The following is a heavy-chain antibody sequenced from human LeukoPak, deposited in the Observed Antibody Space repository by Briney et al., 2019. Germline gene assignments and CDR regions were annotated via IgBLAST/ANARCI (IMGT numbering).Heavy chain of an antibody. D-gene: IGHD5-12*01. CDR2: IKEDGSDQ. CDR3: TSGYSGYQPDY. CDR1: GFTFSRFW. Sequence: GGSLRLSCAASGFTFSRFWMSWVRQAPGKGLEWVANIKEDGSDQYYVDSVKGRFTISRDNAKKSLYLQMNSLRAEDTAVYYCTSGYSGYQPDYWGQGTLVTVSS. J-gene: IGHJ4*02. V-gene: IGHV3-7*01.